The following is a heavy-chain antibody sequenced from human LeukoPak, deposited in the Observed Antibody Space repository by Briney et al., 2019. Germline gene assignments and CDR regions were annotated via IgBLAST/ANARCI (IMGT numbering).Heavy chain of an antibody. D-gene: IGHD3-10*01. CDR1: GGSISGGGYY. CDR3: ASLNYASESYSFDS. J-gene: IGHJ4*02. V-gene: IGHV4-31*03. CDR2: IYDSGNT. Sequence: ASQTLSLTCTVSGGSISGGGYYWSWVRQHPGKGLEWIGYIYDSGNTYYIPSLLSRVTMSVDTSKNQFSLKLSSVTAADAAVYYCASLNYASESYSFDSWGQGTLVTVSS.